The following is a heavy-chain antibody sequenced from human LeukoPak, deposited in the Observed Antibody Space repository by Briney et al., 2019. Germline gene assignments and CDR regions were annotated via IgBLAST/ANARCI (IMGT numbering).Heavy chain of an antibody. CDR3: ARARIPFAVVIPWDY. CDR2: IIPLFGTA. D-gene: IGHD3-3*01. V-gene: IGHV1-69*13. CDR1: GGTFSNYA. J-gene: IGHJ4*02. Sequence: SVKVSCKASGGTFSNYAISWVRQAPGQGREWMGGIIPLFGTANYAQRFQGRVTITADESTSTAYMALSSLRSEDTAIYYCARARIPFAVVIPWDYWGQGTLVTVSS.